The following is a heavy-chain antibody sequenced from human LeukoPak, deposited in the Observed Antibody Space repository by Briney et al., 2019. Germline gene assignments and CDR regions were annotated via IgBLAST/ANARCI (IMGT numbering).Heavy chain of an antibody. CDR1: GFTVSSNY. CDR2: IYSGGNT. Sequence: PGGSLRLSCAASGFTVSSNYMSWVRQAPGKGLEWVSLIYSGGNTYYADSVKGRFTISRDNSKNTLSLQMNSLRADDTALYYCARGGPSGTYYFGCWGQGTLVSVSS. V-gene: IGHV3-53*01. J-gene: IGHJ4*02. D-gene: IGHD1-26*01. CDR3: ARGGPSGTYYFGC.